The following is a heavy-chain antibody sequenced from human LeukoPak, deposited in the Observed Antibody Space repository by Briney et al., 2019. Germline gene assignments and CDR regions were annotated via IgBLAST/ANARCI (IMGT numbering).Heavy chain of an antibody. CDR3: ARDSSWYQPTRMDV. CDR1: GYTFTSYD. Sequence: ASVKVFCKASGYTFTSYDINWVRQATGQGLEWMGWISAYNGNTNYAQKLQGRVTMTTDTSTSTAYMELRSLRSDDTAVYYCARDSSWYQPTRMDVWGKGTTVTVSS. D-gene: IGHD6-13*01. J-gene: IGHJ6*03. CDR2: ISAYNGNT. V-gene: IGHV1-18*01.